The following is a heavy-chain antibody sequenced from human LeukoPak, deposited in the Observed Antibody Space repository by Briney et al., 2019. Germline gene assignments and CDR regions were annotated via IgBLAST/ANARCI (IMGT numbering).Heavy chain of an antibody. CDR2: ISSSSSYI. J-gene: IGHJ3*02. D-gene: IGHD5-18*01. V-gene: IGHV3-21*01. CDR1: GFTFSSYS. CDR3: AREGPYSYGPGDAFDI. Sequence: GGSLRLSCAASGFTFSSYSMNWVRQAPGKGLEWVLSISSSSSYIYYADSVKGRFTISRDNAKNSLYLQMNSLRAEDTAVYYCAREGPYSYGPGDAFDIWGQGTMVTVSS.